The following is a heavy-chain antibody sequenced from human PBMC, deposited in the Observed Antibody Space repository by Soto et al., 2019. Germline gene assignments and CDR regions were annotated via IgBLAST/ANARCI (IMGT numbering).Heavy chain of an antibody. CDR2: FDPEDGKI. V-gene: IGHV1-24*01. CDR1: GYTLSETY. J-gene: IGHJ4*02. D-gene: IGHD6-13*01. CDR3: AAENIAGNFGS. Sequence: QVQLVQSGPEVKKPGASVKVSCKVSGYTLSETYIHWVRQAPGKGLEWMVGFDPEDGKIIYAQDFQGRVTLTEDTSRDTAYMELSSLKSEDTAIYYCAAENIAGNFGSWGQGTLVTVSS.